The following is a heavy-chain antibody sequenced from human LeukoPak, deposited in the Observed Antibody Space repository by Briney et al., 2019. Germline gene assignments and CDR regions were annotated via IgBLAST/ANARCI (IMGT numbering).Heavy chain of an antibody. J-gene: IGHJ6*03. CDR1: GGSFSGYY. V-gene: IGHV4-34*01. D-gene: IGHD3-10*01. Sequence: SETLSLTCAVYGGSFSGYYWSWIRQPPGKGLEWIGEINDIGNTNYQPSLRSRVTISVDTSKNQFSLSLTSATAADTAVYFCARLGSVGYYNYQYMDIWGKGTTVTVSS. CDR2: INDIGNT. CDR3: ARLGSVGYYNYQYMDI.